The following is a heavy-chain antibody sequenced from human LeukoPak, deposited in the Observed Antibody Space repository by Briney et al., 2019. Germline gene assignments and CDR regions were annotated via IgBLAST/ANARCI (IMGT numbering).Heavy chain of an antibody. CDR2: ISYDGSNK. V-gene: IGHV3-30*04. CDR1: GFTFSSYA. Sequence: GRSLRLSFAASGFTFSSYAMHWVRQAPGKGLEWVAVISYDGSNKYYADSVKGRFTISRDNSKNTLSLQMNSLRPEDTAVYYCARDQGGDAFDIWGQGTMVTVSS. J-gene: IGHJ3*02. CDR3: ARDQGGDAFDI. D-gene: IGHD1-26*01.